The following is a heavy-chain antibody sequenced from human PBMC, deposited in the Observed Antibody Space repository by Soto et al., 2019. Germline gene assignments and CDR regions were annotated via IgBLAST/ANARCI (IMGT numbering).Heavy chain of an antibody. CDR3: ARSLGVVPAAAYYMDV. J-gene: IGHJ6*03. CDR2: IYYSGST. V-gene: IGHV4-39*01. CDR1: GGSISSSSYY. Sequence: PSETLSLTCTVSGGSISSSSYYWGWIRQPPGKGLEWIGSIYYSGSTYYNPSLKSRVTISVDTSKNQFSLKLSSVTAADTAVYYCARSLGVVPAAAYYMDVWAKGPRSPSP. D-gene: IGHD2-2*01.